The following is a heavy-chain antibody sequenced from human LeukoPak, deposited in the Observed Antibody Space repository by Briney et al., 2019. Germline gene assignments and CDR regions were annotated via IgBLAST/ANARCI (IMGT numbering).Heavy chain of an antibody. D-gene: IGHD3-3*01. V-gene: IGHV4-59*01. CDR1: GGSISSYY. CDR3: ARHLYDFWSPWYFDL. CDR2: IYYSGST. Sequence: SETLSLTCTVSGGSISSYYWSWIRQPPGKGLEWIGYIYYSGSTNYNPSLKSRVTISVDTSKNQFSLKLSSVTAADTAVYYCARHLYDFWSPWYFDLWGRGTLVTVSS. J-gene: IGHJ2*01.